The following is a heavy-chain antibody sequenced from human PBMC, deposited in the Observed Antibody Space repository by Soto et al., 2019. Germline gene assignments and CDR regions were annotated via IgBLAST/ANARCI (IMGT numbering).Heavy chain of an antibody. CDR1: GFTFSSYW. CDR2: IKQDGSEK. J-gene: IGHJ3*02. Sequence: GGSLRLSCAASGFTFSSYWMSWVRQAPGKGLEWVANIKQDGSEKYYVDSVKGRFTISRDNAKNSLYLQMNSLRAEDTAVYYCARGALGIAAAGSRAFDIWGQGTMVTVSS. V-gene: IGHV3-7*01. CDR3: ARGALGIAAAGSRAFDI. D-gene: IGHD6-13*01.